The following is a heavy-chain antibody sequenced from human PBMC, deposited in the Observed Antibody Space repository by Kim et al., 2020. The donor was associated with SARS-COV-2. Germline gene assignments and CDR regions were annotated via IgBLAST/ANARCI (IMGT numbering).Heavy chain of an antibody. CDR2: MKTDGGDP. CDR1: GYTFTSND. Sequence: SVKVSCKPSGYTFTSNDISWVRQATGQGLEWMGWMKTDGGDPVYAQKFQGRVTMAWNTSTSTAYMELSGLRSEDTAVYYCARVFGFYYHYMDVWGKGTTVTVSS. J-gene: IGHJ6*03. CDR3: ARVFGFYYHYMDV. D-gene: IGHD3-10*01. V-gene: IGHV1-8*01.